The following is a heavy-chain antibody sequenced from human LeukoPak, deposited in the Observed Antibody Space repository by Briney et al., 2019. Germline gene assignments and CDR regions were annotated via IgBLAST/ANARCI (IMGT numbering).Heavy chain of an antibody. J-gene: IGHJ4*02. V-gene: IGHV1-46*01. CDR3: ARNYYDSSGYYSGLDY. CDR2: INPSGGST. D-gene: IGHD3-22*01. Sequence: ASVKVSCKASGYTFTSYYMHWVRQAPGQGLEWVGIINPSGGSTSYAQKFQGRVTMTRDTSTSTVYMELSSLRSEDTAVYYCARNYYDSSGYYSGLDYWGQGTLVTVSS. CDR1: GYTFTSYY.